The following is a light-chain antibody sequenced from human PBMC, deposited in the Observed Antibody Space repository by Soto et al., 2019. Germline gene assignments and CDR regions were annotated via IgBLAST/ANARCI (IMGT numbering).Light chain of an antibody. CDR1: QSFSSTY. CDR3: QQYSSSPIT. CDR2: GAS. Sequence: ELVLPPSKGTLSLSPGERAPLSGRSSQSFSSTYLAWYQQKPGQAPRLLIYGASSRATGIPDRFSGGGSGTDFSLTISRLDPEDFAVYYCQQYSSSPITFGNGTRREIK. J-gene: IGKJ5*01. V-gene: IGKV3-20*01.